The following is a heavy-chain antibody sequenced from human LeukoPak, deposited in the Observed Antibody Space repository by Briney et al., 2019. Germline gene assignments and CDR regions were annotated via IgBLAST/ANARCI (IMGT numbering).Heavy chain of an antibody. J-gene: IGHJ5*02. CDR3: AKDTGIAAAGIRFDP. Sequence: GGSLRLSCAASGFTFDDYAMHWVRQAPGKGLEWVSGISWNSGSIGYADSVKGRFTISRDNAKNSLYLQMNSLRAEDTALYYCAKDTGIAAAGIRFDPWGQGTLVTVSS. CDR1: GFTFDDYA. D-gene: IGHD6-13*01. CDR2: ISWNSGSI. V-gene: IGHV3-9*01.